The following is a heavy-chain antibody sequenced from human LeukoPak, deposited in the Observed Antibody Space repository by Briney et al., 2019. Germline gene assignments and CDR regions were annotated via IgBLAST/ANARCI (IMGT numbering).Heavy chain of an antibody. Sequence: ASVKVSCKTSGYTVTTNYIHWVRQAPGQGLEWMGIIDSSGGSTSYAQKFQGRVAMTRDTSTSTVYMDLSSLTSEDTAVYYCARTMYYYDSANAFHVWGLGTMVTVSS. CDR3: ARTMYYYDSANAFHV. J-gene: IGHJ3*01. V-gene: IGHV1-46*01. D-gene: IGHD3-22*01. CDR1: GYTVTTNY. CDR2: IDSSGGST.